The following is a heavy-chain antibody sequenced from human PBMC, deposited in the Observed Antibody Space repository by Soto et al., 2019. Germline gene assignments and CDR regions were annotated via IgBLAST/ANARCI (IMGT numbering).Heavy chain of an antibody. D-gene: IGHD4-17*01. CDR3: ARGRGDYDY. J-gene: IGHJ4*02. V-gene: IGHV4-34*01. Sequence: QVQLQQWGAGLLKPSETLSLTCAVYGGSFSGYYWSWIRQPPGKGLEWIGEINHSGSTNYNPSLMSRVTISVDTAKNQCSLKLSSVTAADTAVYYCARGRGDYDYWGQGTLVTVSS. CDR1: GGSFSGYY. CDR2: INHSGST.